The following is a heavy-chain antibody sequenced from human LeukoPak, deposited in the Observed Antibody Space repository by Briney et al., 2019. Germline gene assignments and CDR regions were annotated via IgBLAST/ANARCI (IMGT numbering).Heavy chain of an antibody. CDR3: ARDYRFSGSFYDAFDI. D-gene: IGHD1-26*01. Sequence: GASVKVSCMASGYTFTSYYMHWVRQAPGQGLEWMGIINPSGGSTSYAQKFQGRVTMTRDTSTSTVYMELSGLRSEDTAVYYCARDYRFSGSFYDAFDIWGQGTMVTVSS. CDR2: INPSGGST. CDR1: GYTFTSYY. J-gene: IGHJ3*02. V-gene: IGHV1-46*01.